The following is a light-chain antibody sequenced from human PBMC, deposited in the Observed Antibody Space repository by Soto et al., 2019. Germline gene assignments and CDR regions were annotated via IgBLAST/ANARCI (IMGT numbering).Light chain of an antibody. Sequence: QSVLTQPASVSGSPGQSIAISCTGTSSDVGGYNYVSWYQQHPGKAPKLMIYDVTTRPSGVSNRFSGSKSGNTAALNISGLQAEDEADYYCSSYTSDTTGVFGTGTKVTVL. CDR3: SSYTSDTTGV. CDR1: SSDVGGYNY. J-gene: IGLJ1*01. CDR2: DVT. V-gene: IGLV2-14*03.